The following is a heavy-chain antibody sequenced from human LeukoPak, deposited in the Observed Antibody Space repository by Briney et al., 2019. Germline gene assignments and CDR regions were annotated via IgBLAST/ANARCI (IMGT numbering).Heavy chain of an antibody. Sequence: GGSLRLSCAASGFTFSSYWMHWVRQAPGKGLLWVSRINSDGSSTSYADSVKGRFTISRDNAKNTLYLQMNSLRAEDTAVYYCARVRSRYRYHDYWGQGTLVTVSS. CDR2: INSDGSST. CDR3: ARVRSRYRYHDY. CDR1: GFTFSSYW. V-gene: IGHV3-74*01. J-gene: IGHJ4*02. D-gene: IGHD5-18*01.